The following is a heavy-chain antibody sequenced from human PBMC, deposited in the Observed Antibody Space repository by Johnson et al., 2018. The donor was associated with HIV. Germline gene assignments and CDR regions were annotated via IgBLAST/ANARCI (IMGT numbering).Heavy chain of an antibody. Sequence: QEQLVESGGGVVQPGRSLRLSCAASGFTFSSYGIHWVRQAPGKGLEWVAVISYDGSNQYYADSVKGRFTISRDNSKNTLYLQMNNVRAEDTAVYYCARVGNAGYCTNGVCYNDAYDIWGQGVMVTVSS. J-gene: IGHJ3*02. CDR2: ISYDGSNQ. V-gene: IGHV3-33*05. CDR3: ARVGNAGYCTNGVCYNDAYDI. D-gene: IGHD2-8*01. CDR1: GFTFSSYG.